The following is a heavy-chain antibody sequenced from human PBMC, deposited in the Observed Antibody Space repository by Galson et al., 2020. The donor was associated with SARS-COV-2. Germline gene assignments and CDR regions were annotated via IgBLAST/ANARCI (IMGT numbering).Heavy chain of an antibody. CDR1: GFTFDDYG. J-gene: IGHJ4*02. CDR3: ARWGSSGYFDY. Sequence: GGSLRLSCAASGFTFDDYGMSWVRQAPGKGLEWVSGINWSGDSTGYADSVKGRFTISRDNAKNSLYLQMNSLRAEDTALYYCARWGSSGYFDYWGQGTLVTVSS. D-gene: IGHD2-15*01. CDR2: INWSGDST. V-gene: IGHV3-20*04.